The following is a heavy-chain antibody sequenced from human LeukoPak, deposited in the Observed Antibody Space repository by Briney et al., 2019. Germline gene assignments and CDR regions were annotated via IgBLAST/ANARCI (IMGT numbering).Heavy chain of an antibody. CDR3: DRQGYTASYYFLDF. D-gene: IGHD1-26*01. CDR2: IYATGST. J-gene: IGHJ4*02. V-gene: IGHV4-4*07. CDR1: GDFICSYW. Sequence: SETLSLTCDLSGDFICSYWWGWVRQPAGKGLEWIGRIYATGSTKFNPSLKSRLTMSMDTSTNQLSLKLSLKLTSVTAADTAVYFCDRQGYTASYYFLDFWSQGTLVTVSP.